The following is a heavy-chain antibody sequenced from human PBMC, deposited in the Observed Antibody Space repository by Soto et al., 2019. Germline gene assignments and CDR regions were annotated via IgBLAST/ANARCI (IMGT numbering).Heavy chain of an antibody. D-gene: IGHD6-13*01. Sequence: GGSLRLSCAASGFTFSSYAMHWVRQAPGKGLEWVAVISYDGSNKYYADSVKGRFTISRDNSKNTLYLQMNSLRAEDTAVYYCARGTIAAAGGVFDYWGQGTLVTVSS. CDR1: GFTFSSYA. CDR2: ISYDGSNK. J-gene: IGHJ4*02. V-gene: IGHV3-30-3*01. CDR3: ARGTIAAAGGVFDY.